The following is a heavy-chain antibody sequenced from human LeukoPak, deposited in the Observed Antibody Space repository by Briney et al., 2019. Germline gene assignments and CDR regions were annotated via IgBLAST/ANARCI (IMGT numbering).Heavy chain of an antibody. Sequence: SETPSLTCTVSGGSISSYYWSWIRQPPGKGLEWIGYVYYSGSTNYNPSLKSRVTISVDTSKNQFFLKLSSVTAADTAVYYCARQGSGWPTDYWGQGTLVTVSS. CDR3: ARQGSGWPTDY. CDR1: GGSISSYY. CDR2: VYYSGST. J-gene: IGHJ4*02. V-gene: IGHV4-59*08. D-gene: IGHD6-19*01.